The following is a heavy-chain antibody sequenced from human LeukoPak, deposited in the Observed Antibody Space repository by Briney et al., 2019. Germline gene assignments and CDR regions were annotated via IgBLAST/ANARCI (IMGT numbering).Heavy chain of an antibody. D-gene: IGHD3-3*01. J-gene: IGHJ4*02. V-gene: IGHV4-59*01. Sequence: SETLSLTCTVSGGSISSYYWSWIRQPPGKGLEWIGYIYYSGSTSYNPSLKSRVTISVDTSKNQFSLKLSSVTAADTAVYYCAGYDFWSGYFDYWGQGTLVTVSS. CDR2: IYYSGST. CDR1: GGSISSYY. CDR3: AGYDFWSGYFDY.